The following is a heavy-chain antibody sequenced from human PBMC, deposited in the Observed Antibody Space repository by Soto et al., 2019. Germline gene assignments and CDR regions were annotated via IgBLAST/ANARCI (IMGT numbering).Heavy chain of an antibody. Sequence: GGSLRLSCAASGFTFSSYWMSWVRQAPGKGLEWVANIKQDGSEKYYVDSVKGRFTISRDNAKNSLYLQMNSLRAEDTAVYYCARAIRITIFGVVMGIDAFDIWGQGTMVTVSS. CDR2: IKQDGSEK. V-gene: IGHV3-7*05. J-gene: IGHJ3*02. CDR3: ARAIRITIFGVVMGIDAFDI. D-gene: IGHD3-3*01. CDR1: GFTFSSYW.